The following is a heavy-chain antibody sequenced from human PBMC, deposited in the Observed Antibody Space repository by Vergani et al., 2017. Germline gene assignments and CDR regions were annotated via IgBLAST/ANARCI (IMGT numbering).Heavy chain of an antibody. V-gene: IGHV3-48*01. CDR1: GFTFSSYS. CDR3: AREDDSSWYDGMDV. J-gene: IGHJ6*02. Sequence: EVQLVESGGGLVQPGGSLRLSCAASGFTFSSYSMNWVRQAPGKGLEWVSYISSSSSTIYYADSVKGRFTISRDNAKNSLYLQMNSLRAEDTAVYYCAREDDSSWYDGMDVWGQGTTVTVSS. D-gene: IGHD6-13*01. CDR2: ISSSSSTI.